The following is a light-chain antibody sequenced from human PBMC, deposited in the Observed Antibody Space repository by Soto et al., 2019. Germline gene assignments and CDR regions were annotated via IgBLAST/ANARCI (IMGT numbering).Light chain of an antibody. J-gene: IGKJ1*01. CDR2: GAS. V-gene: IGKV3-20*01. CDR3: QHYDYSTAT. Sequence: EIVLTQSPGTLSLSPGERATLSCRASQSVSSNLVAWYQQNPGQAPRLFIYGASSRATGIPDRFSGSGSGTDFTLTISRLEPEDFAVYYCQHYDYSTATFGQGTKVEIK. CDR1: QSVSSNL.